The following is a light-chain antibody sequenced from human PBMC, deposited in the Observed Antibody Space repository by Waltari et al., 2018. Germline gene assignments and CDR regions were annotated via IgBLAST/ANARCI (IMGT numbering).Light chain of an antibody. V-gene: IGKV4-1*01. CDR3: QQYYSTPWT. CDR1: QSVLYSSNSQNY. Sequence: DIVMTQSADSLAVSLGERATINCKSSQSVLYSSNSQNYLAWYQQKPGQPPKLLIYWASTRESGVPDRFSGSESGTDFTLTISSLQAEDVAVYYCQQYYSTPWTFGQGTKVEIK. CDR2: WAS. J-gene: IGKJ1*01.